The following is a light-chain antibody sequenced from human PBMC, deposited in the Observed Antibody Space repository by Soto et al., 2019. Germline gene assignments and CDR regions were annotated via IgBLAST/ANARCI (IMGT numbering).Light chain of an antibody. J-gene: IGLJ3*02. CDR3: ATWDDSLSGLV. CDR1: SSNIGSNY. V-gene: IGLV1-47*02. Sequence: QSVLTQPPSASGTPGQKVIISCSGSSSNIGSNYVYWYQQLPGAAPKLLIFSNNQRPPGVPDRFSGSKSGTSASLAISGLRSEDEADYHCATWDDSLSGLVFGRGTKSPS. CDR2: SNN.